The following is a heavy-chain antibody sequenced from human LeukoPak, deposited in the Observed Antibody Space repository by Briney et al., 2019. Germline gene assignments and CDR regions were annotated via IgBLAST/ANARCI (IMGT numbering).Heavy chain of an antibody. Sequence: PSETLSLTCAVYGGSFSGYYWSWIRQPPGKGLEWIGEINHSGSTNYNPSLKSRVTISVDTSKNQFSLKLSSVTAADTAVYYCARLPVPAAIRSVSGYWGQGTLVTVSS. V-gene: IGHV4-34*01. J-gene: IGHJ4*02. CDR3: ARLPVPAAIRSVSGY. CDR2: INHSGST. D-gene: IGHD2-2*02. CDR1: GGSFSGYY.